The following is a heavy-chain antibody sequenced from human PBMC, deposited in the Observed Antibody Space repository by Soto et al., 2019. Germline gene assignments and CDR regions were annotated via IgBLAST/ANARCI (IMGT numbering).Heavy chain of an antibody. Sequence: EVQLVESGGGRVKPGGSLRLSCAASGFTFSRYSMNGVRQAPGKGLAWVSSISSSSSYIYYADSVKGRFTISRDNAKDSLYLQMNSLRAEDTAVYYCARETIRDPYFDYWGQGTLVTVSS. D-gene: IGHD2-2*02. J-gene: IGHJ4*02. CDR2: ISSSSSYI. CDR3: ARETIRDPYFDY. CDR1: GFTFSRYS. V-gene: IGHV3-21*01.